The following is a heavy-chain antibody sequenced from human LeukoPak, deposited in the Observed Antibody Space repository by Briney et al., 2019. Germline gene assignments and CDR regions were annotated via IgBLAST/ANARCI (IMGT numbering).Heavy chain of an antibody. D-gene: IGHD6-19*01. CDR1: GGSFSGYY. J-gene: IGHJ4*02. Sequence: SETLSLTCAVSGGSFSGYYWTWIRQPPGKGLEWIGSIYYSGSTYYNPSLKSRVTISVDTSKNQFSLKLSSVTAADTAVYYCASPVRYSSGSFDYWGQGTLVTVSS. V-gene: IGHV4-39*01. CDR2: IYYSGST. CDR3: ASPVRYSSGSFDY.